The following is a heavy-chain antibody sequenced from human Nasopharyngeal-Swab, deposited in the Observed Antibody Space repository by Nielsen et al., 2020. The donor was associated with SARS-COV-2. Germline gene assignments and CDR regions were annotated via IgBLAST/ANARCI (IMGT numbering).Heavy chain of an antibody. V-gene: IGHV1-18*01. Sequence: ASVKVSCKASGYSFSSYGITWVRQAPGQGLEWMGGISPSSGNTNYAQNLRGRVTMTTDTSTNTAYMELRSLRLDDTAMYYCTRDDFNWYFDLWGRGTLVTVSS. CDR2: ISPSSGNT. D-gene: IGHD3/OR15-3a*01. J-gene: IGHJ2*01. CDR1: GYSFSSYG. CDR3: TRDDFNWYFDL.